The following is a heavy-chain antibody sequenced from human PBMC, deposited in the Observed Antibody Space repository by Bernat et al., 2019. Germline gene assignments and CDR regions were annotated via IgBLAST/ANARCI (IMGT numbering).Heavy chain of an antibody. CDR3: AGESYRRGWYA. CDR1: GFIFSNYW. J-gene: IGHJ5*02. V-gene: IGHV3-7*03. D-gene: IGHD6-19*01. Sequence: EVQLVESGGGLVQPGGSLRLSCAASGFIFSNYWMSWVRQAPGKGLEWVDKINQDGSEKYYADAVKGRFTSSRDNAKNSLYMQINSLRAEDTAVYYCAGESYRRGWYAWGQGTLVTVSS. CDR2: INQDGSEK.